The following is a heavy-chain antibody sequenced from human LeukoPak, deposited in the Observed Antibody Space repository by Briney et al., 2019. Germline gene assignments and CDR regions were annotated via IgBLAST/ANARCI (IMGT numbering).Heavy chain of an antibody. D-gene: IGHD2-2*01. V-gene: IGHV3-21*01. Sequence: KPGGSLRLSCAASGFTFSSYDMSWVRQAPGKGPEWVSSISTTRSSIYYADSVRGRFTISRDNAKHSLYLQMNSLKAEDTAVYYCARDYPEDCSRHSCPSPFDYWGQGALVTVSS. CDR3: ARDYPEDCSRHSCPSPFDY. CDR1: GFTFSSYD. CDR2: ISTTRSSI. J-gene: IGHJ4*02.